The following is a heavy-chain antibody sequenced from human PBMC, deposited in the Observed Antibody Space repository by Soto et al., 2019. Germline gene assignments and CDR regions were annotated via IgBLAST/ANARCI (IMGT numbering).Heavy chain of an antibody. CDR2: IKQDGSEK. V-gene: IGHV3-7*03. D-gene: IGHD3-10*01. CDR3: ARDVWFGAFDI. J-gene: IGHJ3*02. CDR1: GFTFSSYW. Sequence: GGSLRLSCAASGFTFSSYWMSWVRQAPGRGLEWVANIKQDGSEKYYVDSVKGRFTISRDNAKNSLYLQMNSLRAEDTAVYYCARDVWFGAFDIWGQGTMVTVSS.